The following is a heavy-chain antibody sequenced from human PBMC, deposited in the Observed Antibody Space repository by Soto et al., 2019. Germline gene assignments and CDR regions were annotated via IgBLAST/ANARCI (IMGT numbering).Heavy chain of an antibody. J-gene: IGHJ4*02. CDR2: ISSSSSYI. Sequence: EVQLVESGGGLVKPGGSLRLSCAASGFTFSSYSMNWVLQAPGKGLEWVSSISSSSSYIYYADSVKGRFTSSRDNAKNSLYMQMNSLRAEDTAVYYCARDVYSSARYFDYWGQGTLVTVSS. CDR1: GFTFSSYS. D-gene: IGHD6-25*01. V-gene: IGHV3-21*01. CDR3: ARDVYSSARYFDY.